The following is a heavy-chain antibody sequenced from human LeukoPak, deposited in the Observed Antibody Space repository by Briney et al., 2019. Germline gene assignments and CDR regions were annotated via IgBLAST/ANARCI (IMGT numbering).Heavy chain of an antibody. CDR2: IYYSGST. CDR1: GGSISSNY. CDR3: ARVSFYGSGSYRYFDY. J-gene: IGHJ4*02. V-gene: IGHV4-59*01. D-gene: IGHD3-10*01. Sequence: PSETLSLTCTVSGGSISSNYWSWIRQPPGKGLEWIGYIYYSGSTNYNPSLKSRVSISVDTFKNQFSLKLTSVTAADTAVYYCARVSFYGSGSYRYFDYWGQGTLVTVSS.